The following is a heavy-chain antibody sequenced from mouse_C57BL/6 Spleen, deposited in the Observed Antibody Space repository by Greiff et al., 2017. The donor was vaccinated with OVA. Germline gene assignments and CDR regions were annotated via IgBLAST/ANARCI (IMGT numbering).Heavy chain of an antibody. V-gene: IGHV14-4*01. CDR1: GFNIKDDY. D-gene: IGHD1-1*01. CDR3: TTPPYDHGSPLFAD. Sequence: VQLQQSGAELVRPGASVKLSCTASGFNIKDDYMHWVQQRPEQGLEWIGWIDPENGDPEYASQFSGQATITADTSSDTAYLQLSSLTSEDTAVYYCTTPPYDHGSPLFADWGQGTLVTVSA. J-gene: IGHJ3*01. CDR2: IDPENGDP.